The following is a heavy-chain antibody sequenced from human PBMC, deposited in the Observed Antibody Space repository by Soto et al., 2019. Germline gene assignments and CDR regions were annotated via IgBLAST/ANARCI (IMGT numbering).Heavy chain of an antibody. CDR3: ARGHDSSGYYYVPY. Sequence: PSETLSRTCAVYGGSFSGYYWSWIRQPPGKGLEWIGEINHSGSTNYNPSLKSRVTISVDTSKNQFSLKLSSVTAADTAVYYCARGHDSSGYYYVPYWGQGTLVTASS. V-gene: IGHV4-34*01. CDR1: GGSFSGYY. J-gene: IGHJ4*02. D-gene: IGHD3-22*01. CDR2: INHSGST.